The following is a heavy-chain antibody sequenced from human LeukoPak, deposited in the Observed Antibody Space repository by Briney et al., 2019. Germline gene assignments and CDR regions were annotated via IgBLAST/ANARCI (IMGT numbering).Heavy chain of an antibody. Sequence: GGSLRLSCAASGFTFSDYYMSWIRQAPGKGLEWVSYISSSGSTIYYADSVMGRFTISRDNAKNSLYLQMNSLRAEDTAVYYCARGTTVTSYYFDYWGQGTLVTVSS. CDR2: ISSSGSTI. CDR3: ARGTTVTSYYFDY. V-gene: IGHV3-11*01. J-gene: IGHJ4*02. D-gene: IGHD4-17*01. CDR1: GFTFSDYY.